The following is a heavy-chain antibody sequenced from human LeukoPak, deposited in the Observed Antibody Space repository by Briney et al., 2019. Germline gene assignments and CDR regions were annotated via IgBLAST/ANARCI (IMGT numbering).Heavy chain of an antibody. CDR3: ARDYGDYEPGRHHYYYYYMDV. CDR2: ITSSSSYI. CDR1: GFTFNTYN. Sequence: GGSLRLSCAASGFTFNTYNMNWVRQAPGQGLEWVSSITSSSSYIYYADSVKGRFTMSRDNAKKSLFLQMNSLRAEDTAVYYCARDYGDYEPGRHHYYYYYMDVWGKGTTVTVSS. D-gene: IGHD4-17*01. J-gene: IGHJ6*03. V-gene: IGHV3-21*01.